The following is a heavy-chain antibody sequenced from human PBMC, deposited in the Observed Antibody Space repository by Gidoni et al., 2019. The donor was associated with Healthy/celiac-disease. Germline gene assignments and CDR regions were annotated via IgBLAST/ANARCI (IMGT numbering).Heavy chain of an antibody. CDR1: GGSFSGYY. V-gene: IGHV4-34*01. Sequence: QVQLQQWGAGLLKPSETLSLTCAVYGGSFSGYYCSWIRQPPGKGLEWIGEINHSGSTNYNPSLKSRVTISVDTSKNQFSLKLSSVTAADTAVYYCARTAAAGTSHLRYWGQGTLVTVSS. J-gene: IGHJ4*02. D-gene: IGHD6-13*01. CDR3: ARTAAAGTSHLRY. CDR2: INHSGST.